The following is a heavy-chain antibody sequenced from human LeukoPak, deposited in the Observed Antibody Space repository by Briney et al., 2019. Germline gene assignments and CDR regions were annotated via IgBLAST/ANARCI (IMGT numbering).Heavy chain of an antibody. J-gene: IGHJ4*02. V-gene: IGHV3-30*18. CDR2: TSYDEGNK. Sequence: GGSLRLSCAASGFTFSSYGMHWVRQAPGKGLDWMAVTSYDEGNKYYADSVKGRFTISRDNSRNTLYLQMNSLRIDDTAVYYCAKDHARGNSYGPLDYWGQGTLVTVSS. D-gene: IGHD5-18*01. CDR1: GFTFSSYG. CDR3: AKDHARGNSYGPLDY.